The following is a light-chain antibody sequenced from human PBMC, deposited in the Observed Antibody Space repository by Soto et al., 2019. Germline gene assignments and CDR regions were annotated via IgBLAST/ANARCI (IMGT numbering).Light chain of an antibody. V-gene: IGKV3-20*01. Sequence: EIVLTQSPGTLSLSPGERVTLSCRASQSLSSYLAWYQQKPGQAPRLLIYGASSRATGIPDRFSGSGSGTDFPLTISRLEPEDFEVYYCRQYGSSPSYTFGQGTKLEIK. CDR1: QSLSSY. CDR2: GAS. J-gene: IGKJ2*01. CDR3: RQYGSSPSYT.